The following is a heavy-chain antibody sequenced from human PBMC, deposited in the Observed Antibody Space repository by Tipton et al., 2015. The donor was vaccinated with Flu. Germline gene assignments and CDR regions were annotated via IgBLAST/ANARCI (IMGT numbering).Heavy chain of an antibody. D-gene: IGHD4-17*01. J-gene: IGHJ4*02. Sequence: TLSLTCTVSGGSISSYYWSWIRQPPGKGLEWIGYIYYSGSTNYNPSLKSRVTISVDTSKNQFSLKLSSVTAADTAVYYCARRVYGFADYWGQGTLVTVSS. V-gene: IGHV4-59*08. CDR1: GGSISSYY. CDR3: ARRVYGFADY. CDR2: IYYSGST.